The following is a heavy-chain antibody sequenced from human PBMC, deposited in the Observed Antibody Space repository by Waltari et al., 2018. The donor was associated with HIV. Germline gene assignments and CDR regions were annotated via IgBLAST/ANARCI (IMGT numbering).Heavy chain of an antibody. CDR2: ISDDARET. CDR3: VRQPLRHDL. J-gene: IGHJ2*01. Sequence: EVKLVESGGGAVQTGGSLRLSCEGSGFTFSSHDMDWVRQTPGKGLGWVAQISDDARETFHGDSVRGRFVVSRYNARNSIFLQMNNLRDDDTGVYFCVRQPLRHDL. V-gene: IGHV3-7*01. CDR1: GFTFSSHD.